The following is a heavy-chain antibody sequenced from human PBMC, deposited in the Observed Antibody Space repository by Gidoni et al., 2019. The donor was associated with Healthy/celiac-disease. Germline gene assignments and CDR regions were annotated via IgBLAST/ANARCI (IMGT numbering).Heavy chain of an antibody. V-gene: IGHV3-33*01. Sequence: QVQLVESGGGVVQPGRSLRLSCAASGFTFSSYGMHWVRQAPGKGLEWVAVIWYDGSNKYYADSVKGRFTISRDNSKNTLYLQMNSLRAEDTAVYYCARVVLRFLEGGMDVWGQGTTVTVSS. CDR1: GFTFSSYG. CDR3: ARVVLRFLEGGMDV. D-gene: IGHD3-3*01. CDR2: IWYDGSNK. J-gene: IGHJ6*02.